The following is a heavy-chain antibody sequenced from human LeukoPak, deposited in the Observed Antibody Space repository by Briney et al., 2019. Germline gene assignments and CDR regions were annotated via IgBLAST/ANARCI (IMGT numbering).Heavy chain of an antibody. V-gene: IGHV1-58*02. CDR1: GFTFRSSA. D-gene: IGHD3-16*01. Sequence: SVKVSRKTSGFTFRSSAIQWVRQARGQRLEWIGWIVVGSGATSYAHYLQERLTITRDMSTGTAYLELSGLRSEDTGIYYCAAETYTDSCCWFDPWGQGTLVTVSS. CDR3: AAETYTDSCCWFDP. J-gene: IGHJ5*02. CDR2: IVVGSGAT.